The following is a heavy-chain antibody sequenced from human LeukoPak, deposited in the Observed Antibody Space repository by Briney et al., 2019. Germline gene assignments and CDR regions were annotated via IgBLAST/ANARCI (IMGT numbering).Heavy chain of an antibody. V-gene: IGHV1-8*01. CDR2: MNPNSGNT. J-gene: IGHJ6*02. CDR1: GYTFTSYD. Sequence: ASVKVSCKASGYTFTSYDINWVRQATGQGLEWMGWMNPNSGNTGYAQKFQGRVTMTRNTSISTAYMELSSLRSEDTAVYYCARQGGRNYDILTGYFYYYGMDVWGQGTTVTVSS. CDR3: ARQGGRNYDILTGYFYYYGMDV. D-gene: IGHD3-9*01.